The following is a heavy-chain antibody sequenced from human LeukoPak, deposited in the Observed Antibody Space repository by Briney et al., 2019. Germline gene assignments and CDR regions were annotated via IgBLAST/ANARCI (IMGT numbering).Heavy chain of an antibody. CDR3: TTGSKHHVLRFLEWL. Sequence: GGCLRLSYAGSGFTFSSYWMYWVRQAPGKGLVWVSRISTDGSSTNYADSVKGRFTVSRDNAKNTVDLEMNSLKTEDTAVYYCTTGSKHHVLRFLEWLWGQGTLVTVSS. D-gene: IGHD3-3*01. CDR2: ISTDGSST. J-gene: IGHJ4*02. CDR1: GFTFSSYW. V-gene: IGHV3-74*01.